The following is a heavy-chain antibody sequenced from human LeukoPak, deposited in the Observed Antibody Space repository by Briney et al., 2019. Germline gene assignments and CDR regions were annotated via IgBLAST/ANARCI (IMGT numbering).Heavy chain of an antibody. Sequence: SETLSLTCTVSGGSISTSSYYWGWIRQPPGKGLECIGNIYYSGSTYYNPSLKSRVTISVDTSKNQFSLKLSSVTAADTAVYYCARDVFGLEWLLPDSYFDYCGQGNLVTVSS. J-gene: IGHJ4*02. D-gene: IGHD3-3*01. CDR2: IYYSGST. V-gene: IGHV4-39*07. CDR3: ARDVFGLEWLLPDSYFDY. CDR1: GGSISTSSYY.